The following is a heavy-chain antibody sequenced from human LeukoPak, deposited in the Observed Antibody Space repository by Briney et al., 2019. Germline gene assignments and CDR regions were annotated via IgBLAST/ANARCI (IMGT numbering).Heavy chain of an antibody. CDR3: ARARGFGYSYGYYFDY. Sequence: SETLSLTCAVYGVSFSGYYCSWSRQPPGKGLGGIGEINHSGSTNYNPSLKSRVTISVDTSKNQFSLKLSSVTAADTAVYYCARARGFGYSYGYYFDYWGQGTLVTVSS. D-gene: IGHD5-18*01. CDR1: GVSFSGYY. CDR2: INHSGST. J-gene: IGHJ4*02. V-gene: IGHV4-34*01.